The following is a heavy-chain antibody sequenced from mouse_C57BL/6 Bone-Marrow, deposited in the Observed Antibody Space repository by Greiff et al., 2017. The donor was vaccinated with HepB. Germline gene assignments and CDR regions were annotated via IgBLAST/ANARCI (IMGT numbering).Heavy chain of an antibody. D-gene: IGHD1-1*01. CDR1: GYTFTSYW. V-gene: IGHV1-69*01. CDR2: IDPSDSYT. CDR3: AILDY. Sequence: QVQLQQPGAELVMPGASVKLSCKASGYTFTSYWMHWVKQRPGQGLEWIGEIDPSDSYTNYNQKFKGKTTLTVDKSSSTAYMQLSSLTSEDSAVYYCAILDYWGQGTTLTVSS. J-gene: IGHJ2*01.